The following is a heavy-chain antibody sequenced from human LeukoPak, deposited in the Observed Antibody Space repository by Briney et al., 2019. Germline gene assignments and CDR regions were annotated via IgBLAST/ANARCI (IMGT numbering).Heavy chain of an antibody. V-gene: IGHV3-30*02. Sequence: PGGSLRLSCAASGFTFSSYGMHWVRQAPGKGLEWVAFIRYDGSNKYYADSVKGRFTISRDNSKNTLYLQMNSLRAEDTAVYYCAKGLGGSWYLGWVSYYFDYWGQGTLVTVSS. CDR1: GFTFSSYG. CDR2: IRYDGSNK. D-gene: IGHD6-13*01. CDR3: AKGLGGSWYLGWVSYYFDY. J-gene: IGHJ4*02.